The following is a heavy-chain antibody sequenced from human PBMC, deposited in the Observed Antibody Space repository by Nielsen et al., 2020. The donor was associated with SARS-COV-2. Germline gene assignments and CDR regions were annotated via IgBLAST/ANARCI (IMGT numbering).Heavy chain of an antibody. CDR1: GFTFSNAW. CDR2: IKSKTDGGTT. CDR3: TTEPWDRDDY. Sequence: GESLKISCAASGFTFSNAWMSWVRQAPGKGLEWVGRIKSKTDGGTTDYAAPVKGRFTISRDDSKNTLYLQMNSLKTEDTAVYYCTTEPWDRDDYWGQGTLVTVSS. J-gene: IGHJ4*02. V-gene: IGHV3-15*01. D-gene: IGHD1-26*01.